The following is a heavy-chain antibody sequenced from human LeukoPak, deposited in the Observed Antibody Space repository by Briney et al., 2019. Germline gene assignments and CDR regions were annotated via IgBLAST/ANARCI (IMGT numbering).Heavy chain of an antibody. Sequence: SETLSLTCTDSGDSISSYYWSWIRQPPGKGLEWIGYIYTSGGTNYIPSLKGRVTISIDTSKNQFSLKLSSVTAADSAVYYCARLTRLSTSPDRYYLDYWGQGTLVTVSS. CDR2: IYTSGGT. J-gene: IGHJ4*02. D-gene: IGHD6-6*01. V-gene: IGHV4-4*09. CDR1: GDSISSYY. CDR3: ARLTRLSTSPDRYYLDY.